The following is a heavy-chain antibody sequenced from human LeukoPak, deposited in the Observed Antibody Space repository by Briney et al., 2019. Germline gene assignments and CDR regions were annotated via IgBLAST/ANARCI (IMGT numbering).Heavy chain of an antibody. CDR3: ARGGEDYFDY. CDR1: GYSISSGYY. CDR2: INYSGST. Sequence: SETLSLTCTVSGYSISSGYYWGWIRQPPGKGLEWIGYINYSGSTKYNPSLKSRVTISIDTSKNQFSLKLSSVTAADTAVYYCARGGEDYFDYWGQGTLVTVSS. J-gene: IGHJ4*02. V-gene: IGHV4-38-2*02.